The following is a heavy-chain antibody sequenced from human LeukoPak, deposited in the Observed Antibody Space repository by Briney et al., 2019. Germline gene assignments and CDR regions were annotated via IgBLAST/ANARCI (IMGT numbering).Heavy chain of an antibody. D-gene: IGHD3-10*01. J-gene: IGHJ4*02. V-gene: IGHV3-15*01. CDR1: GFXLSNAW. CDR2: IKSKTDGGTT. Sequence: GGSLRLSCAASGFXLSNAWISWVRQAPGKGLKWVGRIKSKTDGGTTDYAAPVKGRFTISRDDSKNTLYLQMNSLKTEDTAVYYCTTDVSLLWFGELVGGDYFDYWGQGTLVTVSS. CDR3: TTDVSLLWFGELVGGDYFDY.